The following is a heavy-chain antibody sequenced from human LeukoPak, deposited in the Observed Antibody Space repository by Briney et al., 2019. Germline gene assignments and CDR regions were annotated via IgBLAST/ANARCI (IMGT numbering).Heavy chain of an antibody. CDR3: AKDFAGLRGYSYGYFDY. CDR1: GFTFSSYA. D-gene: IGHD5-18*01. CDR2: ISGSGGST. Sequence: PGGSLRLSCAASGFTFSSYAMSWVRQAPGKGLEWVSAISGSGGSTYYADSVKGRFTVLRDNSKNTLYLQMNSLRAEDTAVYYCAKDFAGLRGYSYGYFDYWGRGTLVPVSS. J-gene: IGHJ4*02. V-gene: IGHV3-23*01.